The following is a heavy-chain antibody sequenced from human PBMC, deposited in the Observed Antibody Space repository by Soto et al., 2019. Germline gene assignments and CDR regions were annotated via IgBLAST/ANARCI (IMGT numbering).Heavy chain of an antibody. D-gene: IGHD2-2*01. Sequence: QVQLQESGPGLVKPSETLSLTCRISGGSISSYYWNWIRQAPGKGLEWIGFISYSGSTNYNPALTSRVTISVDTSKDQISLRLNSVTAADTAVYYCARVQSTSWGYYYAVDVWGQGTRSPSPQ. CDR3: ARVQSTSWGYYYAVDV. CDR2: ISYSGST. V-gene: IGHV4-59*01. CDR1: GGSISSYY. J-gene: IGHJ6*01.